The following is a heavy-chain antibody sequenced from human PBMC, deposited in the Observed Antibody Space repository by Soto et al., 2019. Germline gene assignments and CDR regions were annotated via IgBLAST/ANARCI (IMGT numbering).Heavy chain of an antibody. Sequence: DSVKVSCKASGYTFTNYDINCVRQATGQGFEWMGWMNPNSGNTGYAQKFQGRVTMTRDTSITTAYMELSSLRSEDRAMYFGARSPRNWGFDYWGLETRVTVSS. J-gene: IGHJ4*02. D-gene: IGHD7-27*01. CDR1: GYTFTNYD. CDR3: ARSPRNWGFDY. CDR2: MNPNSGNT. V-gene: IGHV1-8*01.